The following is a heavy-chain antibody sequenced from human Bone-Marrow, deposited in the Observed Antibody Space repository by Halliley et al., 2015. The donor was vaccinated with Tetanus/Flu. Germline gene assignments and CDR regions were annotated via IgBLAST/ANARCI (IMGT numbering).Heavy chain of an antibody. Sequence: LEWMGILNPGGGSTDYAQKFQGRVTMTRDTSTSTVYLELSSLRSEDTAVYYCASMYSSNWGPIWGQGTMVTVSS. J-gene: IGHJ3*02. V-gene: IGHV1-46*01. CDR2: LNPGGGST. D-gene: IGHD6-13*01. CDR3: ASMYSSNWGPI.